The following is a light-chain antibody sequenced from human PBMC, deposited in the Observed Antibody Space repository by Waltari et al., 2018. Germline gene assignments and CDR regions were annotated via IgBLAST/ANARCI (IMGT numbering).Light chain of an antibody. J-gene: IGLJ3*02. CDR2: EVN. Sequence: QSALTQSPSVSGPPGQSIPISSIGTSRCIGSFPFVSSYQQHPGKAPKLIIYEVNNRPSGVSNRFSGSKSGNTASLTISGLQAEDEADYYCCSYAGTITPWVFGGGTKLTVL. CDR3: CSYAGTITPWV. V-gene: IGLV2-23*02. CDR1: SRCIGSFPF.